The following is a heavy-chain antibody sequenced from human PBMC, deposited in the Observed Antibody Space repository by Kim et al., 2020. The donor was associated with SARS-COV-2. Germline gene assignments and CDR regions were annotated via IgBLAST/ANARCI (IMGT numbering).Heavy chain of an antibody. Sequence: GGSLRLSCAASGFTFSIYVMNWVRQTPGKGLEWVSTISGRGGSTYYADSVKGRFTISRDNSKITLFLQMNSLRDDDTAVYYCANVDMNLGYWGQGTLVTVSS. J-gene: IGHJ4*02. D-gene: IGHD5-12*01. CDR2: ISGRGGST. CDR1: GFTFSIYV. CDR3: ANVDMNLGY. V-gene: IGHV3-23*01.